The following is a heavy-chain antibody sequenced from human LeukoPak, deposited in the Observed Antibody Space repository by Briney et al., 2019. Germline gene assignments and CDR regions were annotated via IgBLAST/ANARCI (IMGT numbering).Heavy chain of an antibody. CDR2: ISSSGYTI. D-gene: IGHD3-22*01. CDR1: GFSSSDYY. V-gene: IGHV3-11*04. Sequence: GGSLRLSCEVSGFSSSDYYVTWIRQAPGKGLEWLSYISSSGYTIYYADSVKGRFTISRDNAKNSLYLQMNSLRVEDTAVYYCAKGQSSYYDSSGSLDSWGQGTLVTVSS. J-gene: IGHJ4*02. CDR3: AKGQSSYYDSSGSLDS.